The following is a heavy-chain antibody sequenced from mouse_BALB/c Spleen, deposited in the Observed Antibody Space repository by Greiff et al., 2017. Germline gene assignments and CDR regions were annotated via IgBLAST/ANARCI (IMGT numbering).Heavy chain of an antibody. CDR1: GFSLTSYG. V-gene: IGHV2-9*02. CDR2: IWAGGST. D-gene: IGHD2-10*01. J-gene: IGHJ2*01. Sequence: VKLMESGPGLVAPSQSLSITCTVSGFSLTSYGVHWVRQPPGKGLEWLGVIWAGGSTNYNSALMSRLSISKDNSKSQVFLKMNSLQTDDTAMYYCARESYYGKEGLDYWGQGTTLTVSS. CDR3: ARESYYGKEGLDY.